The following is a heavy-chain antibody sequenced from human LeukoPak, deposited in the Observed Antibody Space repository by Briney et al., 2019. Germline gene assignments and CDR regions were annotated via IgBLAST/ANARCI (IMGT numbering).Heavy chain of an antibody. D-gene: IGHD5-24*01. V-gene: IGHV5-51*01. Sequence: GESLKISCKGSGYSFTGYWIGWVRQMPGKGLEWMGIIYPGDSDTRYSPSFQGQVTISADKSISTAYLQWSSLKASDTAMYYCARHAARDGYNFDYWGQGTLVTVSS. CDR2: IYPGDSDT. J-gene: IGHJ4*02. CDR3: ARHAARDGYNFDY. CDR1: GYSFTGYW.